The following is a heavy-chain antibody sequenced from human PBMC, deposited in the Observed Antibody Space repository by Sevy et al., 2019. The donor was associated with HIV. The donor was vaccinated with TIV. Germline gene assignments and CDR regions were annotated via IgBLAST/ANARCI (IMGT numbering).Heavy chain of an antibody. Sequence: GGSLRLSCAASGFTFSSYAMHWVRQAPGKGLEWVAVISYDGSNKYYADSVKGRFTISRDNSKNTLYLQMNSLRAEDTAVYYCAATYYDSSGYYYADAFDIWGQGTMVTVSS. CDR3: AATYYDSSGYYYADAFDI. CDR1: GFTFSSYA. V-gene: IGHV3-30-3*01. D-gene: IGHD3-22*01. J-gene: IGHJ3*02. CDR2: ISYDGSNK.